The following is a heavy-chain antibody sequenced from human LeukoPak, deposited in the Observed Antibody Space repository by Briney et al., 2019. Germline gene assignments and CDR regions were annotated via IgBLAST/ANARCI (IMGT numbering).Heavy chain of an antibody. Sequence: SVKVCCKASGGTFSSFAISWVRQAPGQGLGWMGMIIPILGITNYAQKFQDRVTVTADKYMNTVYMELSSLGSEDTALYYCARASRTGDQPFDYWGQGTLVTVSS. D-gene: IGHD7-27*01. CDR1: GGTFSSFA. J-gene: IGHJ4*02. CDR3: ARASRTGDQPFDY. V-gene: IGHV1-69*04. CDR2: IIPILGIT.